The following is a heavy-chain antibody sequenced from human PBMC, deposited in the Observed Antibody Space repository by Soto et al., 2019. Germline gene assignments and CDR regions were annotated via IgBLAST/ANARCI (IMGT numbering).Heavy chain of an antibody. CDR2: IKQDGSEK. CDR3: ARDRGEYYFDY. J-gene: IGHJ4*02. V-gene: IGHV3-7*03. Sequence: GGSLRLSCAASGFTFSSYWMSWVRQAPGKGLEWVANIKQDGSEKYYVDSVKGRFTISRDNAKNSLYLQMNSLSAEDTAVYYCARDRGEYYFDYWGQGTLVTVSS. CDR1: GFTFSSYW. D-gene: IGHD3-10*01.